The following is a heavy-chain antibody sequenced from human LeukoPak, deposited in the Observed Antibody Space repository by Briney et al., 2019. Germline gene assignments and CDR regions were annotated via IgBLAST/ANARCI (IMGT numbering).Heavy chain of an antibody. CDR2: IYSGGST. V-gene: IGHV3-53*01. Sequence: PGRSLRLSCAASGFTFNNYAIHWVRQAPGKGLEWVSVIYSGGSTYYADSVKGRFTISRDNSKNTLYLQMNSLRAEDTAVYYCARGRGRAVAAKGDAFDIWGQGTMVTVSS. J-gene: IGHJ3*02. CDR1: GFTFNNYA. D-gene: IGHD6-19*01. CDR3: ARGRGRAVAAKGDAFDI.